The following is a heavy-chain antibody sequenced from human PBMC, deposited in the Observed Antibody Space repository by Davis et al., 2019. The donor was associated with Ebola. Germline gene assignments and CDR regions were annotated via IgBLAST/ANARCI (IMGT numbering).Heavy chain of an antibody. V-gene: IGHV3-21*01. CDR3: ARAYCTNGVCLNLDH. Sequence: GGSLRLSCAASGFTFSTFSMNWVRQAPGKGLEWVSSISSSSSSIYYADSVKGRFTISRDNAKRSLYLQMNSRRAEDTAVYYCARAYCTNGVCLNLDHWGQGTLVTVSS. CDR2: ISSSSSSI. D-gene: IGHD2-8*01. CDR1: GFTFSTFS. J-gene: IGHJ4*02.